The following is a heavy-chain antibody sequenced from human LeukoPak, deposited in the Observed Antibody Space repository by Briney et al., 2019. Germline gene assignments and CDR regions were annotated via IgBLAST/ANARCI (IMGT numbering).Heavy chain of an antibody. CDR1: GGSFSGYY. CDR3: ARLVVVPAAMYYYYYGMDV. Sequence: PSETLSLTCAVYGGSFSGYYWSWIRQPPGKGLEWIGEINHSGSTNYNPSLKSRVTILVDTSKNQFSLKLSSVTAADTAVYYCARLVVVPAAMYYYYYGMDVWGKGTTVTVSS. CDR2: INHSGST. J-gene: IGHJ6*04. V-gene: IGHV4-34*01. D-gene: IGHD2-2*01.